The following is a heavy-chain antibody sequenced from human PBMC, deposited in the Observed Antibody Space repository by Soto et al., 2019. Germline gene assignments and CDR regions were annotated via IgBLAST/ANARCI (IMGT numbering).Heavy chain of an antibody. CDR2: IIPIIGII. J-gene: IGHJ5*02. CDR3: AGDPDSHYNDSHASSYP. Sequence: QVQLVQSGAEVKKPGSSVKVSCKASGGTFSTYTITWVRQAPGQGLEWMGRIIPIIGIINYAQKYQCRVTIRADKFPGTAYMELAGLRSDDTAVDYCAGDPDSHYNDSHASSYPWGQGTLVTVSS. D-gene: IGHD4-4*01. V-gene: IGHV1-69*08. CDR1: GGTFSTYT.